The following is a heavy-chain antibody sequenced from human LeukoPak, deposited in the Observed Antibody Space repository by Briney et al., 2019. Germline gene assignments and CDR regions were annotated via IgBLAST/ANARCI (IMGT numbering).Heavy chain of an antibody. CDR1: GDSISSGNYY. Sequence: SQTLSLTCTVSGDSISSGNYYWTWIRQPPGKGLEWIGYIYYSGSTFYNPSLKSRVTISVDTSKNEFSLKLSSVTAADTAVYYCARESWSGSYSDKWDQGTLVTVSS. J-gene: IGHJ4*02. V-gene: IGHV4-30-4*01. CDR3: ARESWSGSYSDK. D-gene: IGHD3-3*01. CDR2: IYYSGST.